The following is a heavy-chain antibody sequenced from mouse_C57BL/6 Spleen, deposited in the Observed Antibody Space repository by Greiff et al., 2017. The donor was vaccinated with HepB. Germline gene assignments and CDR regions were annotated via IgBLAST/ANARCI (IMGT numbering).Heavy chain of an antibody. Sequence: EVMLVESGGGLVKPGGSLKLSCAASGFTFSDYGMHWVRQAPEKGLEWVAYISSGSSTIYYADTVKGRFTISRDNAKNTLFLQMTSLRSEDTAMYDCARRGGTNYAMDYWGQGTSVTVSS. D-gene: IGHD3-3*01. J-gene: IGHJ4*01. CDR1: GFTFSDYG. CDR2: ISSGSSTI. CDR3: ARRGGTNYAMDY. V-gene: IGHV5-17*01.